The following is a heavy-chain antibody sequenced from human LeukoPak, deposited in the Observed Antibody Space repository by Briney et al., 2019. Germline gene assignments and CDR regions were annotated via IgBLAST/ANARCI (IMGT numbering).Heavy chain of an antibody. J-gene: IGHJ1*01. Sequence: GASVKVSCKASGYTFTSYGISWVRQAPGQGLEWMGWISAYNGKTNYAQKLQGRVTMTTDTSTITAYMELRSLRSDDTAVYYCARDRQWLVPHAEYFQDWGQGTLVTVSS. D-gene: IGHD6-19*01. CDR2: ISAYNGKT. CDR3: ARDRQWLVPHAEYFQD. CDR1: GYTFTSYG. V-gene: IGHV1-18*01.